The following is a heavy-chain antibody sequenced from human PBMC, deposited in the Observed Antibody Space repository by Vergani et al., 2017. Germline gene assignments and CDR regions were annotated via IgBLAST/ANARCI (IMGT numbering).Heavy chain of an antibody. Sequence: QVQLVQSGAEVKKPGASVKVSCKVSGYTLTELSMHWVRQAPGXGLEWMGGFDPEDGETIYAQKFQGRVTMTEDTSTDTAYMELSSLRSEDTAVYYCATDSLRDYYDSSGPSNLDYWGQGTLVTVSS. J-gene: IGHJ4*02. CDR1: GYTLTELS. CDR2: FDPEDGET. D-gene: IGHD3-22*01. V-gene: IGHV1-24*01. CDR3: ATDSLRDYYDSSGPSNLDY.